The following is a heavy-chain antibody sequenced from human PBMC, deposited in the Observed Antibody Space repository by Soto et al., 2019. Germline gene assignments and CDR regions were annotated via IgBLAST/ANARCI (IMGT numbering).Heavy chain of an antibody. J-gene: IGHJ6*02. CDR3: AVTDLPFRPLTEPTENGMDV. V-gene: IGHV1-58*01. CDR1: GFSFGDSA. CDR2: IVVVSGNT. Sequence: ELVQSGPEAREPGTSVKVSCRASGFSFGDSAVQWVRQGRGQRLEWIGWIVVVSGNTNYAQKFEGRVTLTRDASTSTSHMELTSLSSEDTALYFCAVTDLPFRPLTEPTENGMDVWGQGTTVTVSS. D-gene: IGHD3-3*02.